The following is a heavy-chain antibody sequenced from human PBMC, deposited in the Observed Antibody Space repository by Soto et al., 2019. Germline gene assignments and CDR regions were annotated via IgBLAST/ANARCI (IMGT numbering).Heavy chain of an antibody. CDR3: AKDPTSWAY. CDR2: ISDSGDST. J-gene: IGHJ4*02. CDR1: GVTFTGYA. D-gene: IGHD2-2*01. Sequence: GVSRRLSWGAAGVTFTGYAGSWVRQAQGKGLEWVSAISDSGDSTFYAESVKGRFTIPIDTSKNALYRQMNSLRAEDTAVYYCAKDPTSWAYWGQRTPVTVSS. V-gene: IGHV3-23*01.